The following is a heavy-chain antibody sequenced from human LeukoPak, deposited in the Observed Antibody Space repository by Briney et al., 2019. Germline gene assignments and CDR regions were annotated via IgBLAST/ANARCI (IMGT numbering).Heavy chain of an antibody. CDR2: ISGSGTST. V-gene: IGHV3-23*01. CDR1: GFIFSSYA. CDR3: AKDLGYSYGYSFFDY. D-gene: IGHD5-18*01. Sequence: GGSLRLSCAASGFIFSSYAMSWVRQAPGKGLEWVSAISGSGTSTYYADSVKGRFTISRDNSQNTLYLQMNSLRADDTAIYYCAKDLGYSYGYSFFDYWGQGTLVTVSS. J-gene: IGHJ4*02.